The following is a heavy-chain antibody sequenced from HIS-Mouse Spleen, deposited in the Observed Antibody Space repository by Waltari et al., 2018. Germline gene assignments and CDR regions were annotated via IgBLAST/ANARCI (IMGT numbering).Heavy chain of an antibody. CDR1: GGSISSSSYY. Sequence: QLQLQESGPGLVKPSETLSLTCTVSGGSISSSSYYWGWLRQPPGKGLEWIGSFYYSGGTNCNPALKRRVTISVDTSKNQFSLKLSSVTAADTAVYYCAREIPYSSSWYDWYFDLWGRGTLVTVSS. D-gene: IGHD6-13*01. CDR2: FYYSGGT. J-gene: IGHJ2*01. V-gene: IGHV4-39*07. CDR3: AREIPYSSSWYDWYFDL.